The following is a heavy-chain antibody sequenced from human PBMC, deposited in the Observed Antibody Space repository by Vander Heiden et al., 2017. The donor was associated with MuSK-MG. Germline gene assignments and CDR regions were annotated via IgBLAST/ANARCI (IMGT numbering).Heavy chain of an antibody. CDR3: ASGRAIGEN. CDR1: GFIFSSSS. CDR2: ISSTSSYT. D-gene: IGHD1-26*01. V-gene: IGHV3-21*01. Sequence: EVQLVESGGGLVKPGGSLRLSCAASGFIFSSSSMNWGRQAPGKGLEWVSSISSTSSYTQYGDSVTGRFTVSRDNAKSSLYLHMNSLRVEDTAVYYCASGRAIGENWGQGTLVTVSS. J-gene: IGHJ1*01.